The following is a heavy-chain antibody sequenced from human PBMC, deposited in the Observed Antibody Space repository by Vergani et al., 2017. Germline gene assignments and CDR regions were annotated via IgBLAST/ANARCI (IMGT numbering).Heavy chain of an antibody. CDR2: ISSSSSYI. CDR1: GFTFSSYS. CDR3: AGGVLLGWGGLGDY. Sequence: EVQLVESGGGLVKPGGSLRLSCAASGFTFSSYSMNWVRQAPGKGLEWVSSISSSSSYIYYADSVKGRFTISRDNAKNSLYLQMNSLRAEDTAVYYCAGGVLLGWGGLGDYGGGGPLAPVSS. J-gene: IGHJ4*02. V-gene: IGHV3-21*01. D-gene: IGHD3-16*01.